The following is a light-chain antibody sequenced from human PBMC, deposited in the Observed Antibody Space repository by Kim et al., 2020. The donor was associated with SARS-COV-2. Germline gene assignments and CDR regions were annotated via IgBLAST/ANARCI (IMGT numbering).Light chain of an antibody. V-gene: IGKV3-20*01. CDR3: QQYAYSPYT. CDR1: QSVASSN. CDR2: AAS. J-gene: IGKJ2*01. Sequence: SPGESATLSCRPSQSVASSNLAWYQQRPGQAPRLLMYAASARATGIPDRFSGSGSGTDFTLTISRLEPEDFAVYYCQQYAYSPYTFGRGTKLEI.